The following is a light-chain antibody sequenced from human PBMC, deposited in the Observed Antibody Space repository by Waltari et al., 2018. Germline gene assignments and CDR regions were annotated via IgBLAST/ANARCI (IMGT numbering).Light chain of an antibody. J-gene: IGLJ3*02. CDR3: SSYTRSSTWV. CDR2: DVS. CDR1: SSDVGGYNY. V-gene: IGLV2-14*03. Sequence: QPALTQPASVSGSPAQSIPISCLGPSSDVGGYNYVPWYQQHPGKAPKLMIYDVSNRPSGVSNRFSGSKSGNTASLTISGLQAEDEADYYCSSYTRSSTWVFGGGTKLTVL.